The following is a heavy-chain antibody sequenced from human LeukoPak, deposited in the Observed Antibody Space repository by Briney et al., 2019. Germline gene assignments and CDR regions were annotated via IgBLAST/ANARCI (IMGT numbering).Heavy chain of an antibody. J-gene: IGHJ6*02. V-gene: IGHV1-46*01. Sequence: GASVNVSCKASGYTFTSYYMHWVRQAPGQGLEWMGIINPSGGSTSYAQKSQGRVTMTRDTSTSTVYMELSSLRSEDTAVYYCASDSPKDIVLSDYYYYGMDVWGQGTTVTVSS. CDR3: ASDSPKDIVLSDYYYYGMDV. CDR2: INPSGGST. D-gene: IGHD2-8*01. CDR1: GYTFTSYY.